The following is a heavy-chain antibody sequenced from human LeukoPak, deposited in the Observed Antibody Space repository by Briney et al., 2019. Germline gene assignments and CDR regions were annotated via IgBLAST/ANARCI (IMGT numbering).Heavy chain of an antibody. CDR3: AREYGGNFPFDY. D-gene: IGHD4-23*01. CDR1: GGSISSYY. J-gene: IGHJ4*02. V-gene: IGHV4-59*01. Sequence: SETLSLTCTVSGGSISSYYWSWIRQPPGKGLEWIGYIYYSGSTNYNPSLKSRVTISVDTSKNQFSLKLRSVTAADTAVYYCAREYGGNFPFDYWGQGTLVTVSS. CDR2: IYYSGST.